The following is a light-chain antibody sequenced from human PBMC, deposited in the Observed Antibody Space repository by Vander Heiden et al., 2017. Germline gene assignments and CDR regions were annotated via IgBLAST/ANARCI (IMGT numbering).Light chain of an antibody. J-gene: IGKJ2*01. V-gene: IGKV3-20*01. CDR1: QSVSSTL. Sequence: DIALTQSLGTLSLAPGARAALSCRASQSVSSTLLAWYQQKPGQAPRLLIYGASSRATGIPDRFSGSGSGTDFTLTISRLEPEDFAVYYCQQYDTSFSYTFGQGTKVEIK. CDR3: QQYDTSFSYT. CDR2: GAS.